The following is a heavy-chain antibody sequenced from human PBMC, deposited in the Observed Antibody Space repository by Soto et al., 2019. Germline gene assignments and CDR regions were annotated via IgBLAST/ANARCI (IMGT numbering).Heavy chain of an antibody. CDR1: GFTFSSYA. J-gene: IGHJ4*02. V-gene: IGHV3-23*01. CDR2: ISGSGGST. Sequence: GGSLRLSCAASGFTFSSYAMSWVRQAPGKGLEWVSAISGSGGSTYYADSVKGRFTISRDNSKNTLYLQMNSLRAEDTAVYYCMVGIQLWLSVEETPYYFDYWGQGTLVTVSS. CDR3: MVGIQLWLSVEETPYYFDY. D-gene: IGHD5-18*01.